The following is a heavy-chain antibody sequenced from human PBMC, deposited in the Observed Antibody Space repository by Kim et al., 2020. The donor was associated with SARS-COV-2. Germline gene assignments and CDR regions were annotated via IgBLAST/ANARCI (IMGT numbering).Heavy chain of an antibody. CDR1: GFTFSSYA. V-gene: IGHV3-30-3*01. CDR2: ISYDGRNK. D-gene: IGHD3-22*01. J-gene: IGHJ3*02. CDR3: VRSSSGYYYDAFDI. Sequence: GGSLRLSCAASGFTFSSYAMHWVRQAPGKGLEWVAVISYDGRNKYYADSVKGRFTISRDNSKNTLYLQMNSLRAEDTAVYYCVRSSSGYYYDAFDIWGQGTMVTVSS.